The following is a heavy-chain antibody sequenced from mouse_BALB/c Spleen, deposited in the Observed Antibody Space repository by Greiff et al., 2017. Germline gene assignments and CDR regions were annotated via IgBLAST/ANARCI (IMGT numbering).Heavy chain of an antibody. J-gene: IGHJ4*01. CDR2: IWGDGST. D-gene: IGHD2-1*01. CDR1: GFSLTGYG. CDR3: AREVYGNYGGNAMDD. V-gene: IGHV2-6-7*01. Sequence: QVQLQQSGPGLVAPSQSLSITCTVSGFSLTGYGVNWVRQPPGKGLEWLGMIWGDGSTDYNSALKSRLTISKDNSKSQVFLKMNSLQTDDTARYYWAREVYGNYGGNAMDDWGQGTSVTVSS.